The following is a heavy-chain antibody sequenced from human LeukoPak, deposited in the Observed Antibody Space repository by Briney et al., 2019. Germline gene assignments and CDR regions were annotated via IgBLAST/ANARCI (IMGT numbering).Heavy chain of an antibody. D-gene: IGHD6-13*01. Sequence: SETLFLTCTVSGGSISSYYWSWIRQPPGKGLEWIGYIYYSGSTNYNPSLKSRVTISVDTSKNQFSLKLSSVTAADTAVYYCASAIAAAGTVDAFDIWGQGTMVTVSS. CDR1: GGSISSYY. V-gene: IGHV4-59*01. CDR3: ASAIAAAGTVDAFDI. J-gene: IGHJ3*02. CDR2: IYYSGST.